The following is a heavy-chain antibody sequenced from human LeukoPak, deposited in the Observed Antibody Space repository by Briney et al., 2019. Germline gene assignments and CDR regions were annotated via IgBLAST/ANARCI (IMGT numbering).Heavy chain of an antibody. Sequence: PGGSLRLSCAASGFTFSSYAMSWVRQAPGKGLEWVSAISGSGGSTYYADSVKGRFTISRDNSKNTLYLQMNSLRAEDTAVYYCAKDLLFEYSSSSGFDYWGQGTLVTVSS. CDR2: ISGSGGST. V-gene: IGHV3-23*01. D-gene: IGHD6-6*01. CDR3: AKDLLFEYSSSSGFDY. J-gene: IGHJ4*02. CDR1: GFTFSSYA.